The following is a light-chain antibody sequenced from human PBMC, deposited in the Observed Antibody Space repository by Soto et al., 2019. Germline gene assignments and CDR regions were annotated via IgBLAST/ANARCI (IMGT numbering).Light chain of an antibody. CDR3: QQYGSSPIT. CDR2: GAF. Sequence: EIVLTQSPGTLSLSPGERATLSCRASQSFSSSYLAWYQQRPGQAPRLLIYGAFSRATGIPDRLSGSGSGTDFTLTISRLEPEDFAVYYCQQYGSSPITFGQGTRLEIK. J-gene: IGKJ5*01. V-gene: IGKV3-20*01. CDR1: QSFSSSY.